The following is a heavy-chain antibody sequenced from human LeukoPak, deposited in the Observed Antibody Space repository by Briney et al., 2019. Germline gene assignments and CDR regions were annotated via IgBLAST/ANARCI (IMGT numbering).Heavy chain of an antibody. J-gene: IGHJ4*02. CDR3: ARSQSPYYDFWSGSKGHYFDH. V-gene: IGHV1-18*01. Sequence: GASVKVSCKASGYTFTSYGISWVRQAPGQGLEWMGWISAYNGNTNYAQKLQGRVTMTTDTSTSTAYMELRSLRSDDTAVYYCARSQSPYYDFWSGSKGHYFDHWGQGTLVTVSS. D-gene: IGHD3-3*01. CDR2: ISAYNGNT. CDR1: GYTFTSYG.